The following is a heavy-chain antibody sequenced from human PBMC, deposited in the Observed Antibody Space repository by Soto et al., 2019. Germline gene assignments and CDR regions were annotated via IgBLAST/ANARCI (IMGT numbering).Heavy chain of an antibody. J-gene: IGHJ4*02. Sequence: ASVKVSCKASGYTFSGYYMHWVRQAPGQGLEWMGWINPKSGGTKYAQKFQGRVTMTRDTSISTAYMELSSLRYDDTAVYYCARTHYYDSSGYYCIGYWGQGTPVTVYS. CDR1: GYTFSGYY. V-gene: IGHV1-2*02. CDR3: ARTHYYDSSGYYCIGY. CDR2: INPKSGGT. D-gene: IGHD3-22*01.